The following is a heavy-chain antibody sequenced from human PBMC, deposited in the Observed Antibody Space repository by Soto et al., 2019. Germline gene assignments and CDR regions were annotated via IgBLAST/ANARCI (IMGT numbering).Heavy chain of an antibody. Sequence: EVQLVESGGGVVPPGVSLRLSCAASGFTFSAYWMHWVRQAPGKGLMWVSRINGDGRTTSYADSVKGRFTISRENAKNTLYLQMNSLRAEDTAVYYCARAAYGEYWFDPWGQGTLVTVSS. CDR1: GFTFSAYW. D-gene: IGHD4-17*01. J-gene: IGHJ5*02. CDR3: ARAAYGEYWFDP. CDR2: INGDGRTT. V-gene: IGHV3-74*01.